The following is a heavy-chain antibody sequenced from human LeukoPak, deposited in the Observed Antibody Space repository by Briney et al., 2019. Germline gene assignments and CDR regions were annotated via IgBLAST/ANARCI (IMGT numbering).Heavy chain of an antibody. Sequence: SETLSVTCIVSGGSLITSFYCRWSPQPAGKGLGSIVRIYTSGSTSYNPSLKSRVTMSLDTSKNQFSLRLTSVTAADTAVYYCARGELEPSYFGYWGQGGLVTVSS. CDR3: ARGELEPSYFGY. J-gene: IGHJ4*02. V-gene: IGHV4-4*07. CDR1: GGSLITSFY. D-gene: IGHD1-1*01. CDR2: IYTSGST.